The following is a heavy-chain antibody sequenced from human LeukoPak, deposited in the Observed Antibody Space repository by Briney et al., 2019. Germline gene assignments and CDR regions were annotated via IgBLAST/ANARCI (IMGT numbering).Heavy chain of an antibody. CDR2: VYYSGTT. CDR1: GGSIISRTSY. J-gene: IGHJ6*03. D-gene: IGHD3-3*02. V-gene: IGHV4-39*07. CDR3: ARAFYPGYYSYMAV. Sequence: PSETLPLICTVSGGSIISRTSYWGWIRQPPGKGLEWIGTVYYSGTTFYNPSLKSRVTISVDTSKNQFSLKLSSVTAADTAVYYCARAFYPGYYSYMAVWGKGTTVTVSS.